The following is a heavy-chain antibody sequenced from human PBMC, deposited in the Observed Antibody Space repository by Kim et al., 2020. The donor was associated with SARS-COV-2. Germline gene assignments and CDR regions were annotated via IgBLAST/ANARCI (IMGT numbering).Heavy chain of an antibody. CDR1: GGTFSSYA. J-gene: IGHJ5*02. D-gene: IGHD3-10*01. CDR2: IIPIFGTA. V-gene: IGHV1-69*13. Sequence: SVKVSCKASGGTFSSYAISWVRQAPGQGLEWMGGIIPIFGTANYAQKFQGRVTITADESTSTAYMELSSLRSEDTAVYYCARISGGRNWFDPWGQGTLVTVSS. CDR3: ARISGGRNWFDP.